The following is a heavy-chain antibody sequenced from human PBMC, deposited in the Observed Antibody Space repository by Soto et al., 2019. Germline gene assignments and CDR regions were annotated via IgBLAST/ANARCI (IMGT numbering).Heavy chain of an antibody. Sequence: PSETLSLTCAVYGGSFSGYYWSWIRQPPGKGLEWIGEINHSGSTNYNPSLKSRVTISVDTSKNQFPLKLSSVTAADTAVYYCARFPREMATNANRRYYGMDVWGQGTTVTVSS. J-gene: IGHJ6*02. CDR3: ARFPREMATNANRRYYGMDV. V-gene: IGHV4-34*01. CDR2: INHSGST. CDR1: GGSFSGYY. D-gene: IGHD5-12*01.